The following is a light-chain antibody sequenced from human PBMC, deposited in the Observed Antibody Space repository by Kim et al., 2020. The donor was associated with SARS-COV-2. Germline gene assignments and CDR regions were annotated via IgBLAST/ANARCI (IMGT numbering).Light chain of an antibody. V-gene: IGKV3-11*01. J-gene: IGKJ4*01. CDR3: QQRANWPPLT. CDR2: DAS. CDR1: QSVSNY. Sequence: PGERATLSCGASQSVSNYLARYKQKPGQAPRLLVYDASTRATGIPARFSGKGSGTDFTLTISRLEPEEFAVYYCQQRANWPPLTFGGGTKVDIK.